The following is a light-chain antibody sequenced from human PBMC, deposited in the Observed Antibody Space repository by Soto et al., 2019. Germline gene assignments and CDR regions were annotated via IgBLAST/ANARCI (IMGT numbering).Light chain of an antibody. CDR2: DVS. CDR3: SSYTSSSLYV. J-gene: IGLJ1*01. Sequence: QPVLTQPASVSGSPGQSITISCAGTSSDVGDYNYVSWYQQHPGKAPKLMIYDVSNRPSGVSNRFSGSKSANTASLTISGLQAEDEADYYCSSYTSSSLYVFGTGTKLTVL. CDR1: SSDVGDYNY. V-gene: IGLV2-14*01.